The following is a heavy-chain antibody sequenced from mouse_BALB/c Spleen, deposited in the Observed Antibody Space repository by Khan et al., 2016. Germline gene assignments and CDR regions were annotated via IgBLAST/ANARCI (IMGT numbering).Heavy chain of an antibody. D-gene: IGHD2-14*01. CDR2: INSNGGST. J-gene: IGHJ4*01. Sequence: EVELVESGGGLVKPGGSLKLSCAASGFTFSTYAMSWVRQTPDKRLELVATINSNGGSTYYQDNVKGRFTLSRDTAKNTLYLQMSSLKSEDTAMYCCARVRRAVDYWGQGTSVTVSS. CDR1: GFTFSTYA. CDR3: ARVRRAVDY. V-gene: IGHV5-6-3*01.